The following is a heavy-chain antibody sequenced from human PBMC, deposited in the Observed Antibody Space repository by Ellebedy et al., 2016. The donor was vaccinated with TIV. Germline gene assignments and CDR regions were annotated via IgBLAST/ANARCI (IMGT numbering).Heavy chain of an antibody. Sequence: GGSLRLSXVASGFSLSYYWMSWVRQAPGKGLEWVANIKQDGSEDYYVDSVKGRFTISRDNAKNSLYLQMNSLRAEDTAVYYCAKVDGYNSPVDYWGQGTLVTVSS. CDR2: IKQDGSED. V-gene: IGHV3-7*03. J-gene: IGHJ4*02. CDR1: GFSLSYYW. CDR3: AKVDGYNSPVDY. D-gene: IGHD5-24*01.